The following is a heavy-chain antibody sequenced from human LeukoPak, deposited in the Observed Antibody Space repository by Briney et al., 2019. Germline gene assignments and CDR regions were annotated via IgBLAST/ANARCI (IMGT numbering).Heavy chain of an antibody. CDR3: ARGAGTYYDFWSGYYRDYYYYYRHV. CDR1: GGSISSYC. CDR2: IYYGGTT. D-gene: IGHD3-3*01. J-gene: IGHJ6*03. Sequence: SETLSLTCTVAGGSISSYCWGWIRQPPGQGLEWSGYIYYGGTTNSNPSLKSRATISVDTSNNPFCLKLRSVTRADTAVYYCARGAGTYYDFWSGYYRDYYYYYRHVWGEGTAVSVFS. V-gene: IGHV4-59*01.